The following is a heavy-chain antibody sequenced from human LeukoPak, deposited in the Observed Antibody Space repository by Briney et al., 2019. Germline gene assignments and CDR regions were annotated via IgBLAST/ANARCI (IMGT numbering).Heavy chain of an antibody. J-gene: IGHJ4*02. CDR2: ISSSSSYI. Sequence: GGSLRLSCAASGFTFSSYSMNWVRQAPGKGLEWVSSISSSSSYIYYGDSVKGRFTISRDNAKNSLYLQMNSLRAEDTAVYYCARGLHDYSNYRYFDYWGQGTLVTVSS. V-gene: IGHV3-21*04. D-gene: IGHD4-11*01. CDR3: ARGLHDYSNYRYFDY. CDR1: GFTFSSYS.